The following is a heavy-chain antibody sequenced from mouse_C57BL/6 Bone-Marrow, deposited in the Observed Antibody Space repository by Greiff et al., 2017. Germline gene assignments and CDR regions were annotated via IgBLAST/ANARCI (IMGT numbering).Heavy chain of an antibody. V-gene: IGHV5-16*01. J-gene: IGHJ4*01. CDR1: GFTFSDYY. CDR3: AREAGLRRGPRAMDY. CDR2: INYDGSST. D-gene: IGHD2-4*01. Sequence: EVKLVESEGGLVQPGSSMKLSCTASGFTFSDYYMAWVRQVPEKGLEWVANINYDGSSTYYLDSLKSRFIISRDNAKNILYLQMSSLKSEDTATYYCAREAGLRRGPRAMDYWGQGTSVTVSS.